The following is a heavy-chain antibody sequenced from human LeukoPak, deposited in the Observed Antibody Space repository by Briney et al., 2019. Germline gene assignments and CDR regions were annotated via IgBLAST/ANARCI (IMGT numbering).Heavy chain of an antibody. D-gene: IGHD2/OR15-2a*01. V-gene: IGHV4-38-2*02. CDR2: IYHSGST. Sequence: SETLSLTCTVSSYSISGGYYWGWIRQPPGKGLEWIGSIYHSGSTYYNPSLKSRVTISVDTSKNQFSLKLSSVTAADTAVYYCARAIWPIYANWFDPWGQGTLVTVSS. CDR1: SYSISGGYY. J-gene: IGHJ5*02. CDR3: ARAIWPIYANWFDP.